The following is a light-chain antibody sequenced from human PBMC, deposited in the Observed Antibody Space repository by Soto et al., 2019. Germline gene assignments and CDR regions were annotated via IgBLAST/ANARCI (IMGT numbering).Light chain of an antibody. J-gene: IGKJ5*01. V-gene: IGKV3-20*01. Sequence: EIVFTQSPGTLSLSPAERATLSCRAIQSVSSSYLAWYHQKPGQAPRLLIFGASSRATGIPDRFSGSGSGTDFTLTISRLEPEDFAVYYCQQYGSSPPITFGQGTRLEIK. CDR2: GAS. CDR1: QSVSSSY. CDR3: QQYGSSPPIT.